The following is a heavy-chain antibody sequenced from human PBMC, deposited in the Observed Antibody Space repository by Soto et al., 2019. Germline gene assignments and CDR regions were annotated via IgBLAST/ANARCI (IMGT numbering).Heavy chain of an antibody. CDR1: GFTFSDYY. Sequence: QVQLVESGGGLVKPGGSLRLSCAASGFTFSDYYMTWIRQAPGKGLEWLSYITYNGDTIYYADCVKGRFTISRDYAHNSLYLEMNSLRAEDTAIYYCARLRPTNTGGTFDNWGQGTMVTVSS. CDR3: ARLRPTNTGGTFDN. J-gene: IGHJ3*02. D-gene: IGHD3-16*01. CDR2: ITYNGDTI. V-gene: IGHV3-11*01.